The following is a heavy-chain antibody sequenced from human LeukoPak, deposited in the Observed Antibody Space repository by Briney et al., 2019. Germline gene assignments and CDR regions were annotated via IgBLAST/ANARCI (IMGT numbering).Heavy chain of an antibody. V-gene: IGHV4-4*02. CDR1: GASISSSNW. Sequence: SETLSLTCAVSGASISSSNWWSWVRQPPGRGLEWIGEIYHSGGTNYTPSLKSRVTTSIDRSKNQFSVKPSSVTAADTAVYYCARGVVAARFWFDPWGQGTLVTVSS. CDR2: IYHSGGT. CDR3: ARGVVAARFWFDP. J-gene: IGHJ5*02. D-gene: IGHD2-15*01.